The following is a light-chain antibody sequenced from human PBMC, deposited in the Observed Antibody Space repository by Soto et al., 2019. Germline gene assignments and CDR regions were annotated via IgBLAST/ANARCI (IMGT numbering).Light chain of an antibody. J-gene: IGKJ1*01. CDR3: QQYNDWPT. V-gene: IGKV3-15*01. Sequence: EIVMTQSPATLSVSPGERATLSCRASQSISSNLAWYQQKPGQAPRLLMFRTSSRATGFPARFSGSGSGTEFNLTISSLQSEDFAVYYRQQYNDWPTFGQGTKVDIK. CDR2: RTS. CDR1: QSISSN.